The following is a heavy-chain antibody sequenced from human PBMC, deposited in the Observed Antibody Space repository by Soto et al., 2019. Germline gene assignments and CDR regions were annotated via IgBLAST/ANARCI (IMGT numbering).Heavy chain of an antibody. CDR1: GFTVSTYV. D-gene: IGHD2-8*02. CDR2: ISRDGGTK. V-gene: IGHV3-30*03. CDR3: TGEVASGY. Sequence: GGSLRLSCAVSGFTVSTYVMHWVRQAPGKGLEWVAVISRDGGTKYYADSVKGRFTISRDNSRNTLSLEMNSLRGDDMAVYYCTGEVASGYWGQGTLVTSPQ. J-gene: IGHJ4*02.